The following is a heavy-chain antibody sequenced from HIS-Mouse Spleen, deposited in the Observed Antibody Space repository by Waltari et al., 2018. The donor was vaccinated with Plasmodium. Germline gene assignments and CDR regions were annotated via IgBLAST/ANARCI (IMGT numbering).Heavy chain of an antibody. D-gene: IGHD6-6*01. J-gene: IGHJ6*02. Sequence: QVTLRESGPALVKPTQTLTLTCTFSGFSFSTSGSSVTWIRQPPGKALEWLARIDWDDDKYDSTSLKTRLTISKDTSKNQVVLTMTNMDPVDTATYYCARTTYSSSSAKYYYYGMDVWGQGTTVTVSS. CDR3: ARTTYSSSSAKYYYYGMDV. V-gene: IGHV2-70*15. CDR1: GFSFSTSGSS. CDR2: IDWDDDK.